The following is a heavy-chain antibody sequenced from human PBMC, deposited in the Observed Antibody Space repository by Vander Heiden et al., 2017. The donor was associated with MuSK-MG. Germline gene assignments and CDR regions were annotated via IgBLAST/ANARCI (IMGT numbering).Heavy chain of an antibody. J-gene: IGHJ4*02. CDR1: GFTFSSYD. V-gene: IGHV3-13*01. Sequence: EVYLVESGGGLVQPGGSLRLSCADSGFTFSSYDMHWVRQPTGKGLEWVSSIGTAGDTYYSDSVKGRFTISREDAKNSLYLQMNSLRAGDTAVYYCARLSLNWNGFDYWGQGTLVTVSS. CDR3: ARLSLNWNGFDY. CDR2: IGTAGDT. D-gene: IGHD1-1*01.